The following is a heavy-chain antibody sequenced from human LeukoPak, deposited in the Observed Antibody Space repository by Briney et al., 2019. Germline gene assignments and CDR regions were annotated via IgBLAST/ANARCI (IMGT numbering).Heavy chain of an antibody. CDR3: ARDQSPWLGSYGGFDY. V-gene: IGHV4-59*01. J-gene: IGHJ4*02. CDR2: IYYSGST. Sequence: PSETLSLTCTVSGGSISSYYWSWIRQPPGKGLEWIGYIYYSGSTNYNPSLKSRVTISVDTSKNQFSLKLSSVTAADTAVYYCARDQSPWLGSYGGFDYWGQGTLVTVSS. D-gene: IGHD1-26*01. CDR1: GGSISSYY.